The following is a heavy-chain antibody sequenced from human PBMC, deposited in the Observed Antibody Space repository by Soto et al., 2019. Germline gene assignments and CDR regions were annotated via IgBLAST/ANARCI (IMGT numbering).Heavy chain of an antibody. CDR3: ARAGYNWNDKLFDPPDY. Sequence: TSETLSLACTVSGGSISSGDYYWSWIRQPPGKGLEWIGYIYYGGSTYYNPSLKSRVTISVDTSKNQFSLKLSSVTAADTAVYYCARAGYNWNDKLFDPPDYWGQGTLVTVSS. CDR2: IYYGGST. V-gene: IGHV4-30-4*01. CDR1: GGSISSGDYY. D-gene: IGHD1-20*01. J-gene: IGHJ4*02.